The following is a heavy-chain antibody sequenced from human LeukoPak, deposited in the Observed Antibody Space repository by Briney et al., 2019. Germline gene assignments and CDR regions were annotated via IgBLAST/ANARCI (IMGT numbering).Heavy chain of an antibody. CDR1: GYTFTDYY. Sequence: ASVKVSCKASGYTFTDYYMHWVRQAPGQGLEWMGWINPNSGGTNYAQKFQGRVTMTRDTSINTAYMELSRLRSDDTAVYYCARDPSTYKDHPAFNYGGQEPLVTVSS. CDR2: INPNSGGT. CDR3: ARDPSTYKDHPAFNY. D-gene: IGHD1-1*01. J-gene: IGHJ4*02. V-gene: IGHV1-2*02.